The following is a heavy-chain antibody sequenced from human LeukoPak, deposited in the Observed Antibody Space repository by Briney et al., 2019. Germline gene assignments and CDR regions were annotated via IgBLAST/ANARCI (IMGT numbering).Heavy chain of an antibody. CDR2: ISWNSGSI. CDR1: GFTFDDYA. V-gene: IGHV3-9*01. CDR3: ARGANYDSSGYYWDLFDY. D-gene: IGHD3-22*01. J-gene: IGHJ4*02. Sequence: GRSLRLSCAASGFTFDDYAMHWVRQAPGKGLEWVSGISWNSGSIGYADSVKGRFTISRDNAKNSLYLQMNSLRAEDTAVYYCARGANYDSSGYYWDLFDYWGQGTLVTVSS.